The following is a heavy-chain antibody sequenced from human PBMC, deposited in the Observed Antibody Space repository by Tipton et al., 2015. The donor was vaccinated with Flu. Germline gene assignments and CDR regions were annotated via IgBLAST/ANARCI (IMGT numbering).Heavy chain of an antibody. CDR3: ARGPRGDTAMVSLGY. CDR1: VDSIRSHY. D-gene: IGHD5-18*01. CDR2: ISHGGGT. V-gene: IGHV4-38-2*01. J-gene: IGHJ4*01. Sequence: TLSLTCAVSVDSIRSHYWNWIRQPPGKGLEWIGSISHGGGTYTNPSLKGRVVLSVDASMSKNEFSLTMTSVTASDTAVYYCARGPRGDTAMVSLGYWGPGILVTVSS.